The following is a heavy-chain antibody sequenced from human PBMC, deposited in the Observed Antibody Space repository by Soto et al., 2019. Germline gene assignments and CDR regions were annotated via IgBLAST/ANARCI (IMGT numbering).Heavy chain of an antibody. Sequence: QVHLVESGGGVVQPGRSLRLSCEASAFASGFPFRRISMHWLRQAPGKGLEWVAVISFDGSNQYYADSVHGRFISSRDHSTHSRSMQMNSLRDEYTAMYDCARAPVDYFGSRNEGRDVWGQGTTVTVSS. V-gene: IGHV3-30-3*01. CDR2: ISFDGSNQ. CDR3: ARAPVDYFGSRNEGRDV. D-gene: IGHD3-10*01. CDR1: AFASGFPFRRIS. J-gene: IGHJ6*02.